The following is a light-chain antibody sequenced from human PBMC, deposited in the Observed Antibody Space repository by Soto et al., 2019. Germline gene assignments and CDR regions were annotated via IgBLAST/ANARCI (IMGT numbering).Light chain of an antibody. Sequence: QSVLTQPPSASGTPGQRVTISCSGSSSNIGSNTVNWYQQLPGTAPKLLIYSDNQRPSGVPDRFSGSKSGTSASLAISGLQSEDEADNYCAAWDDSLNGYVFG. J-gene: IGLJ1*01. CDR3: AAWDDSLNGYV. CDR2: SDN. V-gene: IGLV1-44*01. CDR1: SSNIGSNT.